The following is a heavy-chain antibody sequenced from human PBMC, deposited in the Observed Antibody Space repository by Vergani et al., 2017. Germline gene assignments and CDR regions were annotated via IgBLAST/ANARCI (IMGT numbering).Heavy chain of an antibody. CDR3: ARGGGSSTSWFDY. V-gene: IGHV4-34*01. D-gene: IGHD2-2*01. Sequence: QVQLQQWGAGLLKPSETLSLTCAVYGGSFSGYYWSWIRQPPGKGLEWIGEINHSGSTNYNPSLKCRVTISVDTSKNHFSLRLSSVTAADTAVYYCARGGGSSTSWFDYWGQGTLVTVSS. CDR2: INHSGST. J-gene: IGHJ4*02. CDR1: GGSFSGYY.